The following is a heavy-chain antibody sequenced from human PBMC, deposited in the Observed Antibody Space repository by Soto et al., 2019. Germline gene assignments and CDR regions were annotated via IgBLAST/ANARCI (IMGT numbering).Heavy chain of an antibody. D-gene: IGHD3-22*01. Sequence: SETLSLISAVHGGSFSGYCWRWSGQTPGKGLEWIGDINQVGSTNFNPSLESRLTISVDTSKKEYSLKLTSVTAADTAVYFCARGPHYYESSGQSPYDYWGQGTLVTVSS. CDR2: INQVGST. V-gene: IGHV4-34*01. J-gene: IGHJ4*02. CDR1: GGSFSGYC. CDR3: ARGPHYYESSGQSPYDY.